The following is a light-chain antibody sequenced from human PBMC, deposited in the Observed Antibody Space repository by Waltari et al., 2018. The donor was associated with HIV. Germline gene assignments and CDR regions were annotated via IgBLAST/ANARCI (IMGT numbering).Light chain of an antibody. CDR2: WAS. V-gene: IGKV4-1*01. J-gene: IGKJ2*01. CDR3: QQDYSRPPT. CDR1: QSVFYSSNNKNS. Sequence: DIVMTQSPDSLAVSLGERATINCKSSQSVFYSSNNKNSLAWYQRKPGQPPKLLIYWASTRESGVPDLFSGSGSGTDFSLTISSLQAEDVAVYYCQQDYSRPPTFGQGTKLEIK.